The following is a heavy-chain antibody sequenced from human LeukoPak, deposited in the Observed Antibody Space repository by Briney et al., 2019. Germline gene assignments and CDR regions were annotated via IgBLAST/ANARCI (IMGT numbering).Heavy chain of an antibody. V-gene: IGHV3-20*04. D-gene: IGHD3-10*01. CDR3: ARRITMVRGVNTRYYFDY. Sequence: GGSLRLSCAASGFTFDDYGMSWVRQAPGKGLEWVSGINWNGGSTGYADSVKGRFTISRDNAKNSLYLQMNSLRAEDTALYYCARRITMVRGVNTRYYFDYWGQGTLVTVSS. CDR2: INWNGGST. CDR1: GFTFDDYG. J-gene: IGHJ4*02.